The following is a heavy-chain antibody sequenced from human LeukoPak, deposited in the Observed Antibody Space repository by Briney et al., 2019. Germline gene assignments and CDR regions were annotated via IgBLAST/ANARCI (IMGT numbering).Heavy chain of an antibody. CDR2: IYSGGST. V-gene: IGHV3-66*01. J-gene: IGHJ4*02. CDR1: GFTVSSNY. CDR3: ARDGRRAAAAIFDY. Sequence: GGSLRLSCAASGFTVSSNYMSWVRQAPGKGLEWVSVIYSGGSTYYADSVKGRFTISRDNSKTTLYLQMNSLRAEDTAVYYCARDGRRAAAAIFDYWGLGTLVTVSS. D-gene: IGHD2-2*01.